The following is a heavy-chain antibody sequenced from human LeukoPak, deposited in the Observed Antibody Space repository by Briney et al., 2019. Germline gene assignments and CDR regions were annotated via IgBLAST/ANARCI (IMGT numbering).Heavy chain of an antibody. Sequence: GGSLRLSCAASGFTVSSNYMSWVRQAPGKGLEWVSVIYSGGSTYYADSVKGRFTISRDNSKNTLYLQMNSLRVEDTAVYYCAKAPVGWLRPLDYWGQGTLVTVSS. CDR3: AKAPVGWLRPLDY. CDR1: GFTVSSNY. J-gene: IGHJ4*02. V-gene: IGHV3-53*01. CDR2: IYSGGST. D-gene: IGHD5-12*01.